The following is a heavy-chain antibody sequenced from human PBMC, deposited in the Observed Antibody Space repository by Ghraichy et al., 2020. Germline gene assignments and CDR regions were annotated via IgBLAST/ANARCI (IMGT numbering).Heavy chain of an antibody. CDR1: GFTFSSYW. V-gene: IGHV3-7*03. CDR3: ARDFFEYYDFWSGYYHNWFDP. CDR2: IKQDGSEK. J-gene: IGHJ5*02. D-gene: IGHD3-3*01. Sequence: GGSLRLSCAASGFTFSSYWMSWVRQAPGKGLEWVANIKQDGSEKYYVDSVKGRFTISRDNAKNSLYLQMNSLRAEDTAVYYCARDFFEYYDFWSGYYHNWFDPWGQGTLVTVSS.